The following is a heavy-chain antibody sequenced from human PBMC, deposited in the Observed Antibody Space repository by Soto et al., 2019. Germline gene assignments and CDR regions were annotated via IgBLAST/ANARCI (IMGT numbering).Heavy chain of an antibody. V-gene: IGHV3-30*18. J-gene: IGHJ6*02. D-gene: IGHD6-6*01. CDR2: ISYDGSNK. CDR3: AKDRTQYSSSATYGMDV. CDR1: GFTFSSYG. Sequence: GSLRLSCAASGFTFSSYGMHWVRQAPGKGLEWVAVISYDGSNKYYADSVKGRFTISRDNSKNTLYLQMNSLRAEDTAVYYCAKDRTQYSSSATYGMDVWGQGTTVTVSS.